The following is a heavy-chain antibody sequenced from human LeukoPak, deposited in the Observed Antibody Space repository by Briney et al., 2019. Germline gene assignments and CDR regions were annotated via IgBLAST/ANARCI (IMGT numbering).Heavy chain of an antibody. CDR1: GYTFTAYY. CDR2: INPNTGGT. Sequence: ASVKVSCRASGYTFTAYYIHWVRQAPGQGFEWLGRINPNTGGTNYAQNFQGRVTLTRDTSINTAYMDLSSLTSDDTAVYYCARDVPMGGGCSGYDRGDLWGQGTPVTVSS. D-gene: IGHD5-12*01. CDR3: ARDVPMGGGCSGYDRGDL. J-gene: IGHJ5*02. V-gene: IGHV1-2*06.